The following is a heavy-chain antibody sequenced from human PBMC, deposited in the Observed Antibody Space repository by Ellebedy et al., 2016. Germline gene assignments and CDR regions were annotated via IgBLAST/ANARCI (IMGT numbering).Heavy chain of an antibody. J-gene: IGHJ4*02. Sequence: GESLKISXAASGFTFSSYWMSWVRQAPGKGLEWVANIKQDGSEKYYVDSVKGRFTISRDNAKNSLYLQMNSLRAEDTAVYYCAREGYYDFWSGYYTGPTDYWGQGTLVTVSS. D-gene: IGHD3-3*01. CDR3: AREGYYDFWSGYYTGPTDY. CDR2: IKQDGSEK. V-gene: IGHV3-7*01. CDR1: GFTFSSYW.